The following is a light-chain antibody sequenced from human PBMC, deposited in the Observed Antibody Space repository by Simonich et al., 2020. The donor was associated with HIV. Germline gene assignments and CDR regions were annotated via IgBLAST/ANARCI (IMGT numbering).Light chain of an antibody. CDR2: DAS. J-gene: IGKJ2*01. CDR1: QSVSSY. CDR3: QQRSNWPPYT. V-gene: IGKV3-11*01. Sequence: EIVMTQSPATLSVSPGERATLSCRASQSVSSYLAWYKQKPGQAPRLLIYDASNRATGIPARFSGSGSGTDFTLTISSLEPEDFAVYYCQQRSNWPPYTFGQGTKLEIK.